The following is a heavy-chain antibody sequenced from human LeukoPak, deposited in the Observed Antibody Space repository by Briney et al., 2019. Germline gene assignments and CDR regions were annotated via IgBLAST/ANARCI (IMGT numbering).Heavy chain of an antibody. CDR2: IGISSGNT. D-gene: IGHD5-24*01. Sequence: GGSLRLSCAASGFTFSDYSMNWVRQAPGKGLEWISYIGISSGNTKYADSVKGRFTISGDKAKNSLYLQMNSLRVEDTAVYYCARDYKYAFDNWGQGTLVTVSS. V-gene: IGHV3-48*01. CDR1: GFTFSDYS. J-gene: IGHJ4*02. CDR3: ARDYKYAFDN.